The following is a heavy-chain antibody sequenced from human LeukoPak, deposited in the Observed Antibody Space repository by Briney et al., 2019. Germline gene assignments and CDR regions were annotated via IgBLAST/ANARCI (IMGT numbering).Heavy chain of an antibody. CDR1: GGSISSSNW. Sequence: SETLSLTCAVSGGSISSSNWWSWVRQPPGKGLEWIGEIYHSGSTNYNPSLKSRVTISVDKSKNQFSLKLSSVTAADTAVYYCASDNGVAVDTAMARDWGQGTLVTVSS. V-gene: IGHV4-4*02. CDR2: IYHSGST. D-gene: IGHD5-18*01. J-gene: IGHJ4*02. CDR3: ASDNGVAVDTAMARD.